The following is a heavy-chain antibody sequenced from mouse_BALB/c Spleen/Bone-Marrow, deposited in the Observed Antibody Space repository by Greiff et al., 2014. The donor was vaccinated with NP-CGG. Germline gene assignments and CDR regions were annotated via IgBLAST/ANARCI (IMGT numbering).Heavy chain of an antibody. CDR2: ISSGGGST. V-gene: IGHV5-12-1*01. Sequence: DVQLVESGGGLVKPGGSLKLSCAASGFAFSSYDMSWVRQTPEKRLEWVAYISSGGGSTYYPDTVKGRFTISRDTAKNTLYLQMSSLKSEDTAMYYCTRLTTVVAPYAMEYWSQGTSVPVPS. CDR3: TRLTTVVAPYAMEY. CDR1: GFAFSSYD. D-gene: IGHD1-1*01. J-gene: IGHJ4*01.